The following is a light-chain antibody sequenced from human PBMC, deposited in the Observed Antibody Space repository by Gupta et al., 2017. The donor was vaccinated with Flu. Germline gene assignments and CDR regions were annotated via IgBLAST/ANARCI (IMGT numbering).Light chain of an antibody. CDR3: CSYGGSSTHV. Sequence: QSALTQPASVSGSPGQSITISCTGTSSDVGNYNLVSWYQQHPGKAPKLMIYEGSKRPSGVSNRFSGSKSGNTASLTISGLQAEDEADYYCCSYGGSSTHVFGTGTKVTVI. CDR1: SSDVGNYNL. V-gene: IGLV2-23*01. J-gene: IGLJ1*01. CDR2: EGS.